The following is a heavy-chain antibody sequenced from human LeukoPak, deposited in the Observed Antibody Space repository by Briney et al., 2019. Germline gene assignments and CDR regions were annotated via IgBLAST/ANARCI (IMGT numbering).Heavy chain of an antibody. CDR3: ARRFCSGGNCYSALDY. V-gene: IGHV4-59*08. J-gene: IGHJ4*02. D-gene: IGHD2-15*01. Sequence: SETLSLTCTVSGGSISNYYWSWIRQPPGKGLEWIGYIYYSGSTNYNPSLKSRVTISVDTSKNQFSLKLSSVTAADTAVYYCARRFCSGGNCYSALDYWGQGTLVTVSS. CDR2: IYYSGST. CDR1: GGSISNYY.